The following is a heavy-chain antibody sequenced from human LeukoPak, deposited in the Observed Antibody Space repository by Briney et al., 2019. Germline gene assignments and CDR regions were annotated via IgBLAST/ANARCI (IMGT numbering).Heavy chain of an antibody. CDR3: ARPRFGELNAFDI. CDR2: INHSGST. Sequence: PSETLSLTCAVYGGSFSGYYWSWIRQPPGKGLEWIGEINHSGSTNYNPSLKSRVTISLDTSKNQFSLKLSSVTAADTAVYYCARPRFGELNAFDIWGQGTMVTVSS. D-gene: IGHD3-10*01. J-gene: IGHJ3*02. V-gene: IGHV4-34*01. CDR1: GGSFSGYY.